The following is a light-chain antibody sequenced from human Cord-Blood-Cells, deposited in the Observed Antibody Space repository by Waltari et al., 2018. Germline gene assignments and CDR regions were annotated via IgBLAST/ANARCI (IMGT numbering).Light chain of an antibody. CDR2: DVR. Sequence: QSALTQPASVSGSPGQSITIPCTGTSSDVGGHNYVSWYQQHPGKAPKLMIYDVRNRPSGVSNRFSGSKSGNTASLTISGLQAEDEADYYCSSYTSSSTLVFGGGTKLTVL. CDR3: SSYTSSSTLV. CDR1: SSDVGGHNY. J-gene: IGLJ2*01. V-gene: IGLV2-14*01.